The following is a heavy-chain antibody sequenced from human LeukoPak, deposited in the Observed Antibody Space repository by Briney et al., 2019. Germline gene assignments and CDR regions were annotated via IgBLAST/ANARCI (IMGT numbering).Heavy chain of an antibody. J-gene: IGHJ4*02. V-gene: IGHV3-23*01. CDR2: ISGSGGST. CDR1: GFTFSSYA. Sequence: PGVSLRLSCAASGFTFSSYAMSWVRQAPGKGLEWVSAISGSGGSTYYADSVKGRFTISRDNSKNTLYLQMNSLRAEDTAVYYCARILGADEGADYWGQGTLVTVSS. D-gene: IGHD1-26*01. CDR3: ARILGADEGADY.